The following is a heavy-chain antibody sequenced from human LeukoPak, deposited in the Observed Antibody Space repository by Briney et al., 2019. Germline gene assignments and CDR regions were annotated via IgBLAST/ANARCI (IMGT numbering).Heavy chain of an antibody. CDR3: ARQSGDQSSAWYFDA. V-gene: IGHV4-39*01. D-gene: IGHD6-19*01. J-gene: IGHJ4*02. CDR1: GFTFSSYW. CDR2: IHYSGKV. Sequence: GSLRLSCAASGFTFSSYWMSWVRQAPGKGLEWIGSIHYSGKVYYNPSLKSRVTTSVDTSTDQFSLRLSSATAADTAIYYCARQSGDQSSAWYFDAWGQGTLVTVSS.